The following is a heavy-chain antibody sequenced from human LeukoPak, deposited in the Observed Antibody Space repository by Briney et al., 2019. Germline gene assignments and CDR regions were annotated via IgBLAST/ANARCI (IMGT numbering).Heavy chain of an antibody. V-gene: IGHV3-53*01. D-gene: IGHD1-26*01. CDR2: IFSGGGS. CDR3: ARGYGSYS. CDR1: GFNVVDDA. J-gene: IGHJ4*02. Sequence: PGGSLRLSCAASGFNVVDDAMNWVRQTPGKGPEWVSIIFSGGGSYYAESVKGRFTVFRDNSMNTLYLQMDRLRDEDTAVYYCARGYGSYSWGQGTLVTVSS.